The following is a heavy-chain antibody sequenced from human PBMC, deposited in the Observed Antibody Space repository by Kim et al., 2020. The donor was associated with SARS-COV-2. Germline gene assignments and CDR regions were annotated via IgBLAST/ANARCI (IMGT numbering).Heavy chain of an antibody. D-gene: IGHD3-10*01. CDR1: GFTFGSYW. Sequence: GGSLRLSCAASGFTFGSYWMSWVRQAPGKGLEWVANIKQDGSEKYYVDSVKGRFTISRDNAKNSLYLQMNSLRAEDTAVYYCASLGINPWGQGTLVTVSS. CDR3: ASLGINP. CDR2: IKQDGSEK. J-gene: IGHJ5*02. V-gene: IGHV3-7*01.